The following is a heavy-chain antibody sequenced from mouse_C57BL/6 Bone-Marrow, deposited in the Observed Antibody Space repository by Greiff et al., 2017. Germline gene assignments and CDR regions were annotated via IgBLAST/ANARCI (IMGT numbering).Heavy chain of an antibody. CDR1: GYAFSSYW. Sequence: VQLQQSGAELVKPGASVKISCKASGYAFSSYWMNWVKQRPGKGLEWIGQIYPGDGDTNYNGKFKGKATLTADKSSSTAYMQLSSLTSEDSAVYFCAKDGYDVWYFDVWGTGTTVTVSS. CDR3: AKDGYDVWYFDV. CDR2: IYPGDGDT. D-gene: IGHD2-2*01. J-gene: IGHJ1*03. V-gene: IGHV1-80*01.